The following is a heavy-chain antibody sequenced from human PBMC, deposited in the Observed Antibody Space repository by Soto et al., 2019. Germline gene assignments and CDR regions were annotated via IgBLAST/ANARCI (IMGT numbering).Heavy chain of an antibody. Sequence: GGSLRLSCAASGFTFSSYAMSWVRQAPGKGLEWVSAISGSGGSTYYADSVKGRFTISRDNSKNTLYLQMNSLRAEDTAVYYCAKDPDSSGWYRGYYFDYWGQGTLVTVSS. V-gene: IGHV3-23*01. CDR3: AKDPDSSGWYRGYYFDY. CDR2: ISGSGGST. D-gene: IGHD6-19*01. J-gene: IGHJ4*02. CDR1: GFTFSSYA.